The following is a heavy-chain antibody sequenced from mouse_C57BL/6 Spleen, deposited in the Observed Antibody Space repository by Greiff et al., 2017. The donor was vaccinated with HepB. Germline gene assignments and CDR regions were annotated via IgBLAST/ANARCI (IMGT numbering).Heavy chain of an antibody. J-gene: IGHJ3*01. CDR3: ARGAAQAWFAY. D-gene: IGHD3-2*02. CDR2: IYPGDGDT. CDR1: GYAFSSSW. V-gene: IGHV1-82*01. Sequence: QVQLQQSGPELVKPGASVKISCKASGYAFSSSWMNWVKQRPGKGLEWIGRIYPGDGDTNYNGKFKGKATLTADKSSSTAYMQLSSLTSADSAVYCWARGAAQAWFAYWGQGTLVTVSA.